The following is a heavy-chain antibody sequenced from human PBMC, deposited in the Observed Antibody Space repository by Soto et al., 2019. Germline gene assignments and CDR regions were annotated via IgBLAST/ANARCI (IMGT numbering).Heavy chain of an antibody. Sequence: SVSNAWMNWVRQAPGKGLEWVGRIKSKTDGGTTDYAAPVKGRFTISRDDSKNTLYLQMNSLKTEDTAVYYCTTAQVFDGDYGWYFDYWGQGTLVTVSS. CDR3: TTAQVFDGDYGWYFDY. V-gene: IGHV3-15*07. CDR1: SVSNAW. CDR2: IKSKTDGGTT. J-gene: IGHJ4*02. D-gene: IGHD4-17*01.